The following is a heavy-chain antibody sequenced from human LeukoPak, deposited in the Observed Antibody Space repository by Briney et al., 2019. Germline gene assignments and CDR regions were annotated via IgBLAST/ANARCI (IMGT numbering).Heavy chain of an antibody. J-gene: IGHJ4*02. CDR3: TRSEIRSYCSSTSCYVDY. CDR2: IRSKANSYAT. D-gene: IGHD2-2*01. V-gene: IGHV3-73*01. Sequence: PGGSLRLSCAASGFTFSSYWMSWVRQASGKGLEWVGRIRSKANSYATAYAASVKGRFTISRDDSKNTAYLQMNSLKTEDTAVYYCTRSEIRSYCSSTSCYVDYWGQGTLVTVSS. CDR1: GFTFSSYW.